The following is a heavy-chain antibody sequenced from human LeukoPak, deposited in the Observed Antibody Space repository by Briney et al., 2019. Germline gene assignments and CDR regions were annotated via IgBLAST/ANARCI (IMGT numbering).Heavy chain of an antibody. D-gene: IGHD3-3*01. J-gene: IGHJ1*01. CDR2: IYYSGST. CDR3: ARVTRHSISEYFQH. Sequence: PSQTLSLPCTVSGGSISSGSYYWSWIRQPAGKGLEWIGYIYYSGSTNYNPSLKSRVTISVDTSKNQFSLKLSSVTAADTAVYYCARVTRHSISEYFQHWGQGTLVTVSS. V-gene: IGHV4-61*10. CDR1: GGSISSGSYY.